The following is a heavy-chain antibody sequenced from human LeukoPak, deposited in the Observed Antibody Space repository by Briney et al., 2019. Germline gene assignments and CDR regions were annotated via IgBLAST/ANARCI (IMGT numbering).Heavy chain of an antibody. CDR1: GFTFSRYS. Sequence: GGSLRLSCAASGFTFSRYSMNWVRQAPGKGLEWVSYISSGSSTIYYADPVKGRFTISRDNSKNTLYLQMNSLRAEDTAIYYCARDERLLSFLKWGQGTLVTVSS. D-gene: IGHD3-3*01. CDR2: ISSGSSTI. V-gene: IGHV3-48*01. J-gene: IGHJ4*02. CDR3: ARDERLLSFLK.